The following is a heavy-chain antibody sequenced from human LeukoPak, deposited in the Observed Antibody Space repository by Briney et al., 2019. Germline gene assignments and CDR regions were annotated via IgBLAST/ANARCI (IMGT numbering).Heavy chain of an antibody. V-gene: IGHV1-69*04. Sequence: AASVKVSCKASGGTFSSYAISWVRQAPGQGLEWMGRIIPILGIANYAQKFQGRVTITADKSTSTAYMELSSLRSEDTAVYYCASHGVGGYCSGGSCYSDYWGQETLVTVSS. CDR1: GGTFSSYA. D-gene: IGHD2-15*01. CDR2: IIPILGIA. CDR3: ASHGVGGYCSGGSCYSDY. J-gene: IGHJ4*02.